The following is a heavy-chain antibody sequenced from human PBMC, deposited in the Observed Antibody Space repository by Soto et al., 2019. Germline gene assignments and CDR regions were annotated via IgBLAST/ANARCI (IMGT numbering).Heavy chain of an antibody. CDR2: IYHSGST. CDR3: ARAAVTTNAFDY. CDR1: GCSISSGGYS. Sequence: PSETLSLTCAVSGCSISSGGYSWSWIRQPPGKGLEWIGCIYHSGSTYYNPSLKSRVTISVDRSKNQFSLKLSSVTAADTAVYYCARAAVTTNAFDYWGQGTLVTVSS. V-gene: IGHV4-30-2*01. J-gene: IGHJ4*02. D-gene: IGHD4-17*01.